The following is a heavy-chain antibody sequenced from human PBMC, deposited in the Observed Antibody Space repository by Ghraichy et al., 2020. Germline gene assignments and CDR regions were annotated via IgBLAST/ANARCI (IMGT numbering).Heavy chain of an antibody. D-gene: IGHD3-3*01. V-gene: IGHV3-7*01. CDR2: IKQDGSGK. CDR3: ARRLHVFRFLEWLTNGFDV. CDR1: GFTFSSYW. Sequence: GGSLRLSCAASGFTFSSYWMSWVRQAPGKGLEWVANIKQDGSGKYYVDSVKGRFTISRDNAKNSLYLQMNSLRAEDTAVYYCARRLHVFRFLEWLTNGFDVWGQGTTVTASS. J-gene: IGHJ6*02.